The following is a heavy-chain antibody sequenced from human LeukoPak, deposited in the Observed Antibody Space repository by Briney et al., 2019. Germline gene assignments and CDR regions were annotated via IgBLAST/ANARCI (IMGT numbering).Heavy chain of an antibody. V-gene: IGHV4-59*08. CDR2: IYYSGST. Sequence: PSETLSLTCTVSGGSISSYYWSWIRQPPGKGLEWIGYIYYSGSTNYNPSLKNRVTISVDTSKNQFSLKLSSVTAADTAVYYCARGRYAFDYWGQGTLVTVSS. J-gene: IGHJ4*02. CDR3: ARGRYAFDY. CDR1: GGSISSYY. D-gene: IGHD3-9*01.